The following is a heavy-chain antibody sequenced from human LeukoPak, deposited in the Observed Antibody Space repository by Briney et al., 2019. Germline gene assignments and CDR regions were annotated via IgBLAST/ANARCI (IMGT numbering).Heavy chain of an antibody. Sequence: GGSLRLSCAASGFTFSSYWMSWVRQAPGKGLEWVANIKQDGREKYYVDSVKGRFTISRDNAKNSLYLQVNSLRAEDTAVYYCARGGYDPNPHFDYWGQGTLVTVSS. D-gene: IGHD5-12*01. V-gene: IGHV3-7*01. J-gene: IGHJ4*02. CDR3: ARGGYDPNPHFDY. CDR2: IKQDGREK. CDR1: GFTFSSYW.